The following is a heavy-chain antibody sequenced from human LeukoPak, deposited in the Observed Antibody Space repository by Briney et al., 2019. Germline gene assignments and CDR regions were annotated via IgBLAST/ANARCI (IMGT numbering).Heavy chain of an antibody. J-gene: IGHJ5*02. Sequence: SETLSLTCTVSGGCISSYYWSWIRQPPGKGLEWIGYIYYSGSTNYNPSLKSRVTISVDTSKNQLSLKLSSVTAADTAVYYCARHTIFGVVIYHCGQGTLVTVSS. CDR3: ARHTIFGVVIYH. D-gene: IGHD3-3*01. V-gene: IGHV4-59*08. CDR1: GGCISSYY. CDR2: IYYSGST.